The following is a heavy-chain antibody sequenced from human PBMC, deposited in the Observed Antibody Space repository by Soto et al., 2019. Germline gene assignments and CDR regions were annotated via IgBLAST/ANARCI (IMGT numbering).Heavy chain of an antibody. D-gene: IGHD2-8*02. CDR3: ARATSFSGHHGY. CDR2: IYYSGST. Sequence: QLQLQESGPGLVKPSQTLSLACTVSGGSFSSGGYYWSWIRQLPGKGLEWIGYIYYSGSTYYNPSLKSRFTIQLDTSKNQFSLKLSSVTAADTAVYYCARATSFSGHHGYWGQGTLVTVSS. CDR1: GGSFSSGGYY. V-gene: IGHV4-31*03. J-gene: IGHJ4*02.